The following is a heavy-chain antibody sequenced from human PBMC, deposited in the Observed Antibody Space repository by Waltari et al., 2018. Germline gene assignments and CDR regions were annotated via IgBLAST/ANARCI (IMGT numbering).Heavy chain of an antibody. J-gene: IGHJ3*02. CDR1: GFSLCTSGVG. CDR2: IYWNDDK. CDR3: AHGLVVPAVRGAFDI. V-gene: IGHV2-5*01. D-gene: IGHD2-2*01. Sequence: QITLKESGPTLVKPTQTLTLTCPFSGFSLCTSGVGVGWICQPPGKALEWLALIYWNDDKRYSPSLKSRLTITKDTSKNQVVLTMTNMDPVDTATYYCAHGLVVPAVRGAFDIWGQGTMVTVSS.